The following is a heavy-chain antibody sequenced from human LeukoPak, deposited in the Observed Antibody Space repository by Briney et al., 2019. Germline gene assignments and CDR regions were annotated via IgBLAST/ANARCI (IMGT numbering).Heavy chain of an antibody. Sequence: SETLSLTCAVYGGSFSGYYWSWIRQPPGKGLEWIGEINHSGSTNYNPSLKSRVTISVDTSKNQFSLKLSCVTAADTAVYYCARRGPIKQIDYWGQGTLVTVSS. D-gene: IGHD1/OR15-1a*01. CDR1: GGSFSGYY. V-gene: IGHV4-34*01. J-gene: IGHJ4*02. CDR2: INHSGST. CDR3: ARRGPIKQIDY.